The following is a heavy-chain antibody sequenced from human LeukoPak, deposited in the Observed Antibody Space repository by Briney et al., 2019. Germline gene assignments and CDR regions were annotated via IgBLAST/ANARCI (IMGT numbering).Heavy chain of an antibody. CDR2: IRYDGSNK. D-gene: IGHD2-21*02. CDR3: ARRILHSYCGGDCYSYFDY. CDR1: GFTFSSYA. J-gene: IGHJ4*02. V-gene: IGHV3-33*08. Sequence: GGSLRLSCAASGFTFSSYAMSWVRQAPGKGLEWVAFIRYDGSNKYYADSVKGRFTISRDNSKNTLYLQMNSLRAEDTAVYYCARRILHSYCGGDCYSYFDYWGQGTLVTVSS.